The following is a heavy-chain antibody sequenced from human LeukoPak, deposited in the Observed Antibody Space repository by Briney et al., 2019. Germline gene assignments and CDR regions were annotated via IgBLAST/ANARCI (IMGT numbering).Heavy chain of an antibody. CDR2: IIPIFGTA. D-gene: IGHD3-10*01. Sequence: SVKLSCKASGGTFSSYAISWVRQAPGQRLEWMGGIIPIFGTANYAQKFQGRVTITTDESTSTAYMELSSLRSEDTAVYYCASLYYYGSGSTTLDYWGQGTLVTVSS. CDR1: GGTFSSYA. J-gene: IGHJ4*02. V-gene: IGHV1-69*05. CDR3: ASLYYYGSGSTTLDY.